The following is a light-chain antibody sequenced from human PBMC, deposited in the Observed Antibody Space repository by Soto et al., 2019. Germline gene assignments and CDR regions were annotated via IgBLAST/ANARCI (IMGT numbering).Light chain of an antibody. CDR1: QSISSY. J-gene: IGKJ1*01. CDR2: ATS. CDR3: QQSYSTPRWT. Sequence: DIPMTQSPSSLSSSVGDRVTLTCRASQSISSYLNWYQQKPGRAPKVLIYATSSLQSGVPSRFSGSGSGTDFTLTISSLQPEDFATYYCQQSYSTPRWTLGQGTKVDIK. V-gene: IGKV1-39*01.